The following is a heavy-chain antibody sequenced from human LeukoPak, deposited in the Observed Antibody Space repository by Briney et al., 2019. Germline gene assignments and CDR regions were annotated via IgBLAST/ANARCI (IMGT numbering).Heavy chain of an antibody. Sequence: GGSLRLSCAASGFTFSSYGMHWVRQAPGKGLEWVAVISYDGSNKYYADSVKGRFTISRDNSKNTLYLQMNSLRAEDTAVYYCAKAGSEGYFDYWGQGTLVTVSS. CDR3: AKAGSEGYFDY. CDR1: GFTFSSYG. CDR2: ISYDGSNK. J-gene: IGHJ4*02. V-gene: IGHV3-30*18.